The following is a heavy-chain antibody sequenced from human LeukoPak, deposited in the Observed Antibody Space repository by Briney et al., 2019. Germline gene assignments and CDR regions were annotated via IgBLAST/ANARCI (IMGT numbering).Heavy chain of an antibody. Sequence: GGSLRLSCAASGFTFSNYGMHWVRQVPGKGREWVAFIPYDGSNKYYADSLKGRFTISRDNSKNTLYLQMNSLRAEDTAIYYCAEDICGGDCYPHGGYWGQGTLVTVSS. V-gene: IGHV3-30*02. D-gene: IGHD2-21*01. CDR3: AEDICGGDCYPHGGY. CDR1: GFTFSNYG. J-gene: IGHJ4*02. CDR2: IPYDGSNK.